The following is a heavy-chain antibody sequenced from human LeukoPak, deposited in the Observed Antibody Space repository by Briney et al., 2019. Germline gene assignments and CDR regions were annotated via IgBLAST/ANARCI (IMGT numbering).Heavy chain of an antibody. CDR1: GFTFSSYS. Sequence: KPGGSLRLSCAASGFTFSSYSMNWVRQAPGKGLEWVSSISSSSSYIYYADSVKGRFTIPRDNAKNSLYLQMNSLRAEDTAVYYCARAVTAVAGNFDYWGQGTLVTVSS. J-gene: IGHJ4*02. CDR2: ISSSSSYI. D-gene: IGHD6-19*01. CDR3: ARAVTAVAGNFDY. V-gene: IGHV3-21*01.